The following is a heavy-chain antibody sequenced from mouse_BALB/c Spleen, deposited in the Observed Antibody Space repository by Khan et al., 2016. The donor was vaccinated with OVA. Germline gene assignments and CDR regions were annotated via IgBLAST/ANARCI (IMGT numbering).Heavy chain of an antibody. CDR1: GYTFTSYY. D-gene: IGHD1-1*01. CDR3: RGAGYGSFAY. V-gene: IGHV1S81*02. Sequence: QVQLQQSGAALVKPGASVKLSCKASGYTFTSYYMYWVKQRPGQGLEWIGAINPSNGGTNFNEKFKRKATLTVDKSSSTTYMQLSSLTSEDSAVYCCRGAGYGSFAYWGQGTLVTVSA. CDR2: INPSNGGT. J-gene: IGHJ3*01.